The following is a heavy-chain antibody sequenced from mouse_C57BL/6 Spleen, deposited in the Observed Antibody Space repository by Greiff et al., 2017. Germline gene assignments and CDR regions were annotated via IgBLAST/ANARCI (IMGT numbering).Heavy chain of an antibody. Sequence: EVKLMESGGGLVQPKGSLKLSCAASGFSFNTYAMNWVRQAPGKGLEWVARIRSKSNNYATYYADSVKDRFTISRDDSESMLYLQMNNLKTEDTAMYYWVSQNWDGLAMNYWGQGTSVTVSS. CDR2: IRSKSNNYAT. J-gene: IGHJ4*01. D-gene: IGHD4-1*01. CDR3: VSQNWDGLAMNY. V-gene: IGHV10-1*01. CDR1: GFSFNTYA.